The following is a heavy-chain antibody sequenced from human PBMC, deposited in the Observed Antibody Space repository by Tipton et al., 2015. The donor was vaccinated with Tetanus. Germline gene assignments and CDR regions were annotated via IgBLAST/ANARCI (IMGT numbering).Heavy chain of an antibody. CDR1: GYTFTNYY. J-gene: IGHJ4*02. CDR3: ARELVGGYFDY. V-gene: IGHV1-46*01. CDR2: INPGGGST. Sequence: QLVQSGAEVKMPGTSVRVSCKASGYTFTNYYLHWVRQAPGRGLEWMGIINPGGGSTNYAQKFQGGVTMTRDTSTSTVYMELSSLRSEDTAVYYCARELVGGYFDYWGQGTLVTVSS. D-gene: IGHD1-26*01.